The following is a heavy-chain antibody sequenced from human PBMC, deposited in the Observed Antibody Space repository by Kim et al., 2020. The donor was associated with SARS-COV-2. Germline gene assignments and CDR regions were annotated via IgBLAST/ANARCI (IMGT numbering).Heavy chain of an antibody. V-gene: IGHV3-53*01. J-gene: IGHJ3*02. D-gene: IGHD3-10*01. CDR1: GFTVSSNY. CDR3: ARDRRKRRGSGAFDI. Sequence: GGSLRLSCAASGFTVSSNYMSWVRQAPGKGLEWVSVIYSGGSTYYADSVKGRFTISRDNSKNTLYLQMNSLRAEDTAVYYCARDRRKRRGSGAFDIWGQGTMVTVSS. CDR2: IYSGGST.